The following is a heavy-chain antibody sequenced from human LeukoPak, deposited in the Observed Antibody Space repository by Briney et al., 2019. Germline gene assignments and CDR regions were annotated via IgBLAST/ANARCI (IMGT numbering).Heavy chain of an antibody. CDR1: GGSISSYY. CDR2: IYTSGST. D-gene: IGHD1-26*01. V-gene: IGHV4-4*07. J-gene: IGHJ4*02. CDR3: ARENSGSYREFDY. Sequence: SETLSLTCTVSGGSISSYYSSWIRQPAGKGLEWIGRIYTSGSTNYNASLKSRVSMSVDTSKNQFSLKLSSVTAADTAVFYCARENSGSYREFDYWGQGTLVTASS.